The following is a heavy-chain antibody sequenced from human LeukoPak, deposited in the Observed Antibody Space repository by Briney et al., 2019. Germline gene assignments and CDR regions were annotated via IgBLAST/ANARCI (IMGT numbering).Heavy chain of an antibody. CDR1: GFTFSSYS. D-gene: IGHD2-2*01. V-gene: IGHV3-48*01. Sequence: LPGGSLRLSCAASGFTFSSYSMNWVRQAPGKGLEWVSYISSSSSTIYYADSVKGRFTISRDNSKNTLYLQMNSLRAEDTAVYYCARTSYCSSTSCYPGLSAPQIDYWGQGTLVTVSS. CDR3: ARTSYCSSTSCYPGLSAPQIDY. CDR2: ISSSSSTI. J-gene: IGHJ4*02.